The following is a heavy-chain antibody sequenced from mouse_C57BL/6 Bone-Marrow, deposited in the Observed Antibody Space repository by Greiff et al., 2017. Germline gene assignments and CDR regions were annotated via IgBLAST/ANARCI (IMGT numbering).Heavy chain of an antibody. CDR2: INSDGGST. D-gene: IGHD2-4*01. CDR3: ARQSTMITTGAMHY. CDR1: EYEFPSHD. Sequence: EVQLVEPGGGLVQPGESLKLSCESNEYEFPSHDMSWVRKTPEKRLELVAAINSDGGSTYYPDTMERRFIISRDNTKKTLYLQMSSLMSEDTALYYCARQSTMITTGAMHYWGRGTSVTVSS. J-gene: IGHJ4*01. V-gene: IGHV5-2*01.